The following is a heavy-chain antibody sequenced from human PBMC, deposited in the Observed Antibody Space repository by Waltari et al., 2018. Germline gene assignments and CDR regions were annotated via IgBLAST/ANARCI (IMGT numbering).Heavy chain of an antibody. V-gene: IGHV4-38-2*01. D-gene: IGHD1-26*01. CDR1: GYSISSGYY. J-gene: IGHJ4*02. CDR2: IYHSGST. Sequence: QVQLQESGPGLVKPSETLSLTCAVSGYSISSGYYWGWIRQPPGKGLEWIGSIYHSGSTYNNPSLKSRVTISVDTSKNQFSLKLSSVTAADTAVYYCARHIGIVGATGDYWGQGTLVTVSS. CDR3: ARHIGIVGATGDY.